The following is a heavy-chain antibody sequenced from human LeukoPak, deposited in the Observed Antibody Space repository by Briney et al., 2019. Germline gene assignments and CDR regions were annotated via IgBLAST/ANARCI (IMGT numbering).Heavy chain of an antibody. V-gene: IGHV3-21*01. CDR3: VRDMRQLPYSGRHPDY. D-gene: IGHD5-12*01. CDR2: ITSSSSYI. J-gene: IGHJ4*02. Sequence: PGGSLRLSCAASGFTFSSYGMHWVRQAPGKGLEWVSSITSSSSYIYYADSVKGRFTISRDNAKNSLYLQMNSLRAEDTAVYYCVRDMRQLPYSGRHPDYWGQGTLVTVSS. CDR1: GFTFSSYG.